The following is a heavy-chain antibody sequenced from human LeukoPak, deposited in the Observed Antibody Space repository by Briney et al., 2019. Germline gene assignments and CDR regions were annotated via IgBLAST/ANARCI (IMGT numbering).Heavy chain of an antibody. CDR2: ISGSGGST. V-gene: IGHV3-23*01. D-gene: IGHD3-22*01. Sequence: GGSLRLSCAASRFTFSSYAMSWVRQAPGKGLEWVSAISGSGGSTHYADSVKGRFTISRDNSKNTLYLQMNSLRAEDTAVYYCAKSSYYDSSGYYREYYFDYWGQGTLVTVSS. CDR3: AKSSYYDSSGYYREYYFDY. CDR1: RFTFSSYA. J-gene: IGHJ4*02.